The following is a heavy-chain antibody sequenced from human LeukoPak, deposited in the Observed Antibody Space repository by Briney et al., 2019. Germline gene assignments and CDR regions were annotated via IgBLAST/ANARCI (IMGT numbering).Heavy chain of an antibody. D-gene: IGHD4-23*01. CDR2: INPNSGGT. J-gene: IGHJ4*02. V-gene: IGHV1-2*02. CDR3: ARAGGTIGRYGGIGY. Sequence: ASVKVSCKASGYTFTGYYMHWVRQAPGQGLECMGWINPNSGGTKYTQKFQGRVTMTSDTSISTAYMELSRLRSDDTAMYFCARAGGTIGRYGGIGYWGQGTLVTVSS. CDR1: GYTFTGYY.